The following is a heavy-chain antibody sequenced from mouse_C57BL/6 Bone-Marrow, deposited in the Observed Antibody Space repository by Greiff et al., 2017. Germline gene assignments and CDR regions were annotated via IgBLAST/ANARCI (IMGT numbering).Heavy chain of an antibody. CDR3: AKAHYCGLDY. D-gene: IGHD1-1*01. CDR2: INPSTGGT. V-gene: IGHV1-42*01. Sequence: EVQLQQSGPELVKPGASVKISCKASGYSFTGYYMNWVKQSPEKSLEWIGEINPSTGGTTYNQKFKAKATLTVDKSSSTAYMQLKSLTSEDSAVXYCAKAHYCGLDYWGQGTTLTVSS. J-gene: IGHJ2*01. CDR1: GYSFTGYY.